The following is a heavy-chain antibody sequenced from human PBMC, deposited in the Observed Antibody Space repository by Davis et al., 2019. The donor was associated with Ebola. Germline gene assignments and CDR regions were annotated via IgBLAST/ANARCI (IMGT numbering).Heavy chain of an antibody. V-gene: IGHV3-23*01. J-gene: IGHJ6*02. Sequence: GESLKISCAASGFTFSSYAMSWVRRAPGKGLEWVSAISGSGCSTYYADSVKGRFTISRANSKNTLYLQMNSLRAEDTAVYYCARAISSSWYGGAYYYYYGMDVWGQGTTVTVSS. D-gene: IGHD6-13*01. CDR1: GFTFSSYA. CDR3: ARAISSSWYGGAYYYYYGMDV. CDR2: ISGSGCST.